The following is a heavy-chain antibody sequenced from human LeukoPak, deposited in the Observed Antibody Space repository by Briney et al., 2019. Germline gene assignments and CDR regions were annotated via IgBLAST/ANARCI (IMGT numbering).Heavy chain of an antibody. J-gene: IGHJ5*02. CDR3: TRRVSTTRWFDP. CDR2: IKSDGSTT. V-gene: IGHV3-74*01. CDR1: GFTFSSYW. Sequence: PGGSLRLSCAASGFTFSSYWMHWVRQAPGKGLVWVSRIKSDGSTTNYADSVKGRFTISRDNAENTLYLRMNSLRVEDTAVYYCTRRVSTTRWFDPWGQGTLVTVSS. D-gene: IGHD2-15*01.